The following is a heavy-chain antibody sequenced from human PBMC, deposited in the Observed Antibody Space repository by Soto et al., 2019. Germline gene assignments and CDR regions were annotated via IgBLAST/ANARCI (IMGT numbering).Heavy chain of an antibody. Sequence: SETLSLTCTVSGGSISSYYWSWIRQRPGKGLEWIGYIYYSGSTNYNPSLKSRVTISVDTSKNQFSLKLSSVTAADTAVYYCARAENYGDYGPDAFDIWGQGTMVTVSS. V-gene: IGHV4-59*13. CDR2: IYYSGST. J-gene: IGHJ3*02. D-gene: IGHD4-17*01. CDR1: GGSISSYY. CDR3: ARAENYGDYGPDAFDI.